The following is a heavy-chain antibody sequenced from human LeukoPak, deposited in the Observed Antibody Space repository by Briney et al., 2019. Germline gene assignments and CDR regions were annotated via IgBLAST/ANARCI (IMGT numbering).Heavy chain of an antibody. CDR3: TTDKDNSGWLLFAPDDAFDI. Sequence: GGSLRLSCAGSGFSFNNAWMSWVRQAPGKGLERVGRIKNKADGGTKDYATPVKGRFTISRDDSKKTVYLEMNSLRTEDTAVYYCTTDKDNSGWLLFAPDDAFDIWGQGTMVTVSS. D-gene: IGHD3-9*01. J-gene: IGHJ3*02. CDR1: GFSFNNAW. CDR2: IKNKADGGTK. V-gene: IGHV3-15*01.